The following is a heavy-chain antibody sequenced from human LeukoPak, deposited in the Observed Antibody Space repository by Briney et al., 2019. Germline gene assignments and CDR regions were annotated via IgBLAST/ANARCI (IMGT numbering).Heavy chain of an antibody. CDR2: ISSNSTYI. Sequence: GGSLRLSCAASGFTFNTYSMNWVRQAPGKGLEWVSSISSNSTYIYYADSLKGRFTSSRDNAKNSLYLQMNSLRAEDTAVYYCATGEVWFASWGQGTLVTVSA. D-gene: IGHD1-26*01. V-gene: IGHV3-21*06. J-gene: IGHJ5*01. CDR3: ATGEVWFAS. CDR1: GFTFNTYS.